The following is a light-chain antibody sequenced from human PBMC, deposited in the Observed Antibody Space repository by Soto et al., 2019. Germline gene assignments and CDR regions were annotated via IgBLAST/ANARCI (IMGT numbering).Light chain of an antibody. CDR1: TGAVTSGHY. J-gene: IGLJ2*01. CDR2: DTS. V-gene: IGLV7-46*01. CDR3: LLSYREVV. Sequence: QAVVTQEPSLTVSPGGTVTLTCGSSTGAVTSGHYPYWFQQKPGQAPRTLIYDTSNKHSWTPARFSGSLLGGKAALTLSGAQPEDEAEYYCLLSYREVVFGGGTKLTVL.